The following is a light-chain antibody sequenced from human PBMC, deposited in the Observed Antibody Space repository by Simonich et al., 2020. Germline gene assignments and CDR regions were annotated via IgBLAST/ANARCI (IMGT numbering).Light chain of an antibody. J-gene: IGLJ2*01. V-gene: IGLV2-11*01. CDR3: SSYAGSNPL. CDR2: DVS. Sequence: QSALTQPRSVSGSPGQSVTISCTGTSSDVGGYNYVSWYQQHPGKAPKLMIYDVSKPPSGGPDRFSGSKSGNTASLTVSGLQAEDEADYYCSSYAGSNPLFGGGTKLTVL. CDR1: SSDVGGYNY.